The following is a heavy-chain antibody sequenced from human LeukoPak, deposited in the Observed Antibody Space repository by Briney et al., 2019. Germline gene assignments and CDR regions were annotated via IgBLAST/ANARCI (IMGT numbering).Heavy chain of an antibody. V-gene: IGHV4-61*02. Sequence: SETLSLTCTVSGSSISSGSYYWSWIRQPAGKGLEWIGRIYTSGSTNYNPSLKSRVTISVDTSKNQFSLKLSSVTAADTAVYYCAREKDGPGYSSSWYKGLLDYWGQGTLVTVSS. CDR2: IYTSGST. D-gene: IGHD6-13*01. J-gene: IGHJ4*02. CDR1: GSSISSGSYY. CDR3: AREKDGPGYSSSWYKGLLDY.